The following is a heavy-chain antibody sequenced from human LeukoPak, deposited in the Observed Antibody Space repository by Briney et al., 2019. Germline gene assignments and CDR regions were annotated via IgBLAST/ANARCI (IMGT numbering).Heavy chain of an antibody. V-gene: IGHV3-30-3*01. Sequence: PGGSLGLSCAASGFTFSSYAMQWVRQAPGKGLEWVAVISYDGSNKDYADSVKGRFTISRDYSKNTLYLQMNSLRAEDTAVYYCARDYYDSSGGRFDIWGQGTMVTVSS. CDR3: ARDYYDSSGGRFDI. J-gene: IGHJ3*02. CDR2: ISYDGSNK. D-gene: IGHD3-22*01. CDR1: GFTFSSYA.